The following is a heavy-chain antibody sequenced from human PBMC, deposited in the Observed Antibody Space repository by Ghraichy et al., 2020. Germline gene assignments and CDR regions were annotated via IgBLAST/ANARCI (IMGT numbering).Heavy chain of an antibody. CDR3: ARDSYDFWSGYYGLYYYGMDV. D-gene: IGHD3-3*01. CDR1: GFTFSSYW. J-gene: IGHJ6*02. CDR2: INSDGSST. V-gene: IGHV3-74*01. Sequence: LSLTCAASGFTFSSYWMHWVRQAPGKGLVWVSRINSDGSSTSYADSVKGRFTISRDNAKNTLYLQMNSLRAEDTAVYYCARDSYDFWSGYYGLYYYGMDVWGQGTTVTVSS.